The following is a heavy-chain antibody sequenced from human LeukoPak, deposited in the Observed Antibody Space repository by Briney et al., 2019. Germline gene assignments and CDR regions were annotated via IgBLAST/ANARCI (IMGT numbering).Heavy chain of an antibody. CDR3: ARDTYGGSYSGGAFDI. V-gene: IGHV3-30*02. J-gene: IGHJ3*02. Sequence: LGGSLRLSCAASGFTFSSYGMHWVRQAPGKGLEWVAFIRYDGSNKYYADSVKGRFTISRDNAKNSLSLQMNSLSAEDTAVYYCARDTYGGSYSGGAFDIWGQGTMVTVSS. D-gene: IGHD1-26*01. CDR2: IRYDGSNK. CDR1: GFTFSSYG.